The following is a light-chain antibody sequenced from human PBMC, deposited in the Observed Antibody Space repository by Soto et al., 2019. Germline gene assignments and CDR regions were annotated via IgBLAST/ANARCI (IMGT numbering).Light chain of an antibody. CDR1: QSVSSR. J-gene: IGKJ5*01. Sequence: EIVLTQSPATLSSFPGDRATLSCRASQSVSSRLAWYQQKPGQAPRLLISGASSRATGIPDRFSGSGSGTDFTLTISRLEPEDFALYYCQHYVERSPITFGQGTRLEIK. CDR2: GAS. CDR3: QHYVERSPIT. V-gene: IGKV3-20*01.